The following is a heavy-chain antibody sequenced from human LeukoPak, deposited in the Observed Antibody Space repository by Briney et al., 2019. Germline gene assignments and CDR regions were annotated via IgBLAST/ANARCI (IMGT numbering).Heavy chain of an antibody. CDR2: ISGTGGST. CDR3: AKGSCSGTSCYSDY. CDR1: GFTFRSYA. D-gene: IGHD2-2*02. Sequence: PGGSLRLSCAASGFTFRSYAMSWARQAPGKGLEWVSAISGTGGSTYYADSVKGRFTISRANSKNTLYLQMNSLRAEDTAIYYCAKGSCSGTSCYSDYWGQGTLVTVSS. J-gene: IGHJ4*02. V-gene: IGHV3-23*01.